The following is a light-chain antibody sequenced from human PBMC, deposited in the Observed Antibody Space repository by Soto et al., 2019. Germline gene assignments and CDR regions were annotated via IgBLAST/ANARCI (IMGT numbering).Light chain of an antibody. J-gene: IGKJ1*01. Sequence: DIQMTQSPSSLSASVGDRVTITCRASQSISSYLNWYQQKPGKAPKLLIYAASSLQSGVPLRFSGSGSGTDFTLTISCLQSEDFATYYCQQYYSFPWTFGQGTKVDIK. CDR3: QQYYSFPWT. CDR1: QSISSY. V-gene: IGKV1-39*01. CDR2: AAS.